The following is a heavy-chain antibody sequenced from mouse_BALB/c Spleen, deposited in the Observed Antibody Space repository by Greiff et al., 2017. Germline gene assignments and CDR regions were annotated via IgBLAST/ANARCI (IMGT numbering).Heavy chain of an antibody. CDR1: GFSLSTSGMG. Sequence: QVTLKESGPGILQPSQTLSLTCSFSGFSLSTSGMGVSWIRQPSGKGLEWLAHIYWDDDKRYNPSLKSRLTISKDTSSNQVFLKITSVDTADTATYYCARRASYDYFDYWGQGTTLTVSS. CDR2: IYWDDDK. V-gene: IGHV8-12*01. J-gene: IGHJ2*01. D-gene: IGHD2-14*01. CDR3: ARRASYDYFDY.